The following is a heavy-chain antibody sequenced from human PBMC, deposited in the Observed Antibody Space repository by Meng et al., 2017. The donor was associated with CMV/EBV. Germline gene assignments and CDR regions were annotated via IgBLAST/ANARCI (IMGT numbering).Heavy chain of an antibody. J-gene: IGHJ6*02. D-gene: IGHD3-3*01. Sequence: GESLKISCAASGFTFSSYWVHWVRQAPGKGLVWVSRINSDGSSTSYADSVKGRFTISRDNAKNTLYLQMNSLRAEDTAVYYCARGGWITIFGVVINYYGMDVWGQGTTVTVSS. CDR1: GFTFSSYW. V-gene: IGHV3-74*01. CDR2: INSDGSST. CDR3: ARGGWITIFGVVINYYGMDV.